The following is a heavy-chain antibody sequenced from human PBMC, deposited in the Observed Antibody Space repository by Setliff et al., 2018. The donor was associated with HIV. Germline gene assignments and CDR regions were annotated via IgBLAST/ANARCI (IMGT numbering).Heavy chain of an antibody. CDR3: ARSIYGSGTYPLDI. D-gene: IGHD3-10*01. V-gene: IGHV4-4*07. CDR1: GGSLPGYH. J-gene: IGHJ4*02. CDR2: MYYTGTT. Sequence: PSETLSLTCTVSGGSLPGYHWSWIRQSAGKELEWIGRMYYTGTTDYNPSLMSRVTLSIDRSKNQFALEVNSMTAADAAVYYCARSIYGSGTYPLDIWSQGTLVTVSS.